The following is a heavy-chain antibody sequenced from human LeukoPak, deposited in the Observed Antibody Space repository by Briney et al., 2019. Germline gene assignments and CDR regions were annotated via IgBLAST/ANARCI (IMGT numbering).Heavy chain of an antibody. D-gene: IGHD6-19*01. V-gene: IGHV4-59*01. CDR3: ATLNIDPSSGWYFRY. CDR2: IYSSGST. J-gene: IGHJ4*02. Sequence: SETLSLTCTVSSGSITTYYWSWIRQSPGKGLEWIGYIYSSGSTNYNPSLKSRITMSVDTSKNQFSLRLSSVTAADTAVYYCATLNIDPSSGWYFRYWGQGTQVTVPS. CDR1: SGSITTYY.